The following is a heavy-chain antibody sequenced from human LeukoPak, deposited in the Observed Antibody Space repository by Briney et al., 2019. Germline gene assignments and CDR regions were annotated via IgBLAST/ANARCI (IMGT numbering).Heavy chain of an antibody. CDR2: INGDGSST. Sequence: GGSLRLSCAASGFTFSSYWMHWVRQAPGKGLVWVSRINGDGSSTNYADSVKGRFTISRDNSKNTLYLQMNSLRTEDTAVYFCATEVKAAAGIDTGSYYYNGMDVWGQGTTVTVSS. CDR3: ATEVKAAAGIDTGSYYYNGMDV. D-gene: IGHD6-13*01. CDR1: GFTFSSYW. J-gene: IGHJ6*02. V-gene: IGHV3-74*01.